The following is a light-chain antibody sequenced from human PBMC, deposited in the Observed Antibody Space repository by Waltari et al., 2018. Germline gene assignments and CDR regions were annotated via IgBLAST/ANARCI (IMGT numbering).Light chain of an antibody. CDR2: DAS. CDR1: QSISDF. J-gene: IGKJ4*01. CDR3: QQRGSWPLT. Sequence: EIVLTQSPPSLSLSPGERVTLSCRASQSISDFLAWYQQRPGRSPRHLIYDASTRATGIPTRFDGSGSGTDFTLTISSRGPEDVAVYFCQQRGSWPLTFGGGTRVDI. V-gene: IGKV3-11*01.